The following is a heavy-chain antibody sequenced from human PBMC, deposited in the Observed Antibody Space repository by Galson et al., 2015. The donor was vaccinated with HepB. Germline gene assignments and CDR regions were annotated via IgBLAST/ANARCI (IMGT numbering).Heavy chain of an antibody. D-gene: IGHD5-24*01. CDR1: EYTFTQLA. CDR2: FDAEDVET. J-gene: IGHJ4*02. CDR3: VTSEMWMHVWTD. Sequence: SVKVSCKVLEYTFTQLAMHWVRQAPGKGLEWMGGFDAEDVETKYADQFQGRLTMTGDPAEETAYMELSGLRSEDTAVYYCVTSEMWMHVWTDWGQGTLVTVSS. V-gene: IGHV1-24*01.